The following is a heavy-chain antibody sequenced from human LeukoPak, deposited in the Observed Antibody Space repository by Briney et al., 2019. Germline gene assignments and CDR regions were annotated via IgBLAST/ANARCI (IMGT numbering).Heavy chain of an antibody. CDR3: ARHFIGYCDSSGYVQH. Sequence: SETLSLTCTVSSGSMSSSSYYWGWIRQPPGKGLEWIGTIYYSGSTNYNPSLRSRVTISIDTSKKQYSLKLASVTAADTAVYYCARHFIGYCDSSGYVQHWGQGTLVTVSS. V-gene: IGHV4-39*01. D-gene: IGHD3-22*01. CDR1: SGSMSSSSYY. CDR2: IYYSGST. J-gene: IGHJ1*01.